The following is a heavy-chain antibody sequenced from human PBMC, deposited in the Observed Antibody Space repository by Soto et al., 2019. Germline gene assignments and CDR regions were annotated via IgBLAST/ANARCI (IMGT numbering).Heavy chain of an antibody. D-gene: IGHD1-20*01. J-gene: IGHJ4*02. CDR3: ARVGITGTTFRGFDY. V-gene: IGHV3-21*01. Sequence: GGSLRLSCAASGFTFSSYSMNWVRQAPGKGLEWVSSISSSSSYIYYADSVKGRFTISRDNAKNSLYLQMNSLRAEDTAVYYCARVGITGTTFRGFDYWGQGTLVTVSS. CDR1: GFTFSSYS. CDR2: ISSSSSYI.